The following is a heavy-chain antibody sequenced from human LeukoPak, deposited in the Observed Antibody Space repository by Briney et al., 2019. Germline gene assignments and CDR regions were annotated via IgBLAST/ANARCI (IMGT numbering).Heavy chain of an antibody. CDR3: ARGVWEPYY. CDR2: IYYSEST. D-gene: IGHD1-26*01. J-gene: IGHJ4*02. Sequence: SETLSLTCTVSGGSISSYHWSWVRQPPGKGLEWIGYIYYSESTNYNLSLKSRVTISVDMSKNQFSLKMSSVTAADTAVYFCARGVWEPYYWGQGILVTVSS. V-gene: IGHV4-59*08. CDR1: GGSISSYH.